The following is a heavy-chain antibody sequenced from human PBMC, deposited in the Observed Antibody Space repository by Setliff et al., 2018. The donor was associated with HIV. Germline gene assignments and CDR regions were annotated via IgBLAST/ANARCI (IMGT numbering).Heavy chain of an antibody. J-gene: IGHJ5*02. D-gene: IGHD1-1*01. V-gene: IGHV1-2*02. CDR1: GYTFTDYF. CDR3: ARQLSDSLDL. Sequence: ASVKVSCKASGYTFTDYFIHWVRQAPGQGLEWMGWISPHNGDKNILQRFRGRVTMTTDTSFSTAYMELSGLRSDDTAMYYCARQLSDSLDLWGQGTLVTVSS. CDR2: ISPHNGDK.